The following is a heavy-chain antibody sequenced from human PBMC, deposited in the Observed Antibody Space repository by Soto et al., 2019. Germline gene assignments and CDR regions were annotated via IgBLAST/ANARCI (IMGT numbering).Heavy chain of an antibody. CDR1: GYTFTSND. CDR2: INPTNGHT. Sequence: GASVKVSCKASGYTFTSNDIYWVRQATGQGLELVGWINPTNGHTGYAQKFQGRVTMTRDTSISTAYMEMSSLISEDTALYYCARLRKKLENRAAMLFDGSAPWGQGTWVTVSS. J-gene: IGHJ5*02. D-gene: IGHD2-2*01. CDR3: ARLRKKLENRAAMLFDGSAP. V-gene: IGHV1-8*01.